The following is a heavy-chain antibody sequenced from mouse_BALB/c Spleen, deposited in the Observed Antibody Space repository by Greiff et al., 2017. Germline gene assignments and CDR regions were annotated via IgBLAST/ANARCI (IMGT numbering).Heavy chain of an antibody. V-gene: IGHV3-6*02. CDR2: ISYDGSN. J-gene: IGHJ2*01. Sequence: EVQVVESGPGLVKPSQSLSLTCSVTGYSITSGYYWNWIRQFPGNKLEWMGYISYDGSNNYNPSLKNRISITRDTSKNQFFLKLNSVTTEDTATYDCAREGDDWGQGTTLTVSS. CDR1: GYSITSGYY. CDR3: AREGDD.